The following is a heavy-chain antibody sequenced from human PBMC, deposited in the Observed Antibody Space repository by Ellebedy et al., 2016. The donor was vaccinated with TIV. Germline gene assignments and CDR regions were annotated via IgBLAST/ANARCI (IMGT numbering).Heavy chain of an antibody. V-gene: IGHV4-61*01. J-gene: IGHJ6*02. CDR3: ARKIGDADGGGLDV. CDR2: KYYSEYYSESP. Sequence: MPSETLSLTCTVSGGSISSSSYYWSWIRQSPGKGLEWIGYKYYSEYYSESPNYNPSLKSRVTISVDTSEHQFSLKLTSVTAADTAIYYCARKIGDADGGGLDVWGQGTTVTVSS. CDR1: GGSISSSSYY. D-gene: IGHD2-21*02.